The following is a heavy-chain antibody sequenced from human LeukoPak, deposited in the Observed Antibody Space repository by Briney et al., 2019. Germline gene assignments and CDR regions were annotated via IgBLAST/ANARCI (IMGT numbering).Heavy chain of an antibody. CDR2: IYYSGNT. Sequence: SETLSLTCTVSGGSISRYYWIWIRQPPGKGLEGIGYIYYSGNTNYNPSLKSRVTISVDTSKNQFSLKLSSVTAADTAVYYCARGGENYYYYMDVWGKGTTVTVSS. V-gene: IGHV4-59*01. CDR1: GGSISRYY. CDR3: ARGGENYYYYMDV. J-gene: IGHJ6*03.